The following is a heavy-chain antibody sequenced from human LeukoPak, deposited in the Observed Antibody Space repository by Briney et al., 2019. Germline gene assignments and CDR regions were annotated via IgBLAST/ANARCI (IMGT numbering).Heavy chain of an antibody. J-gene: IGHJ4*02. CDR2: ISGSGGST. Sequence: GGSLRLSCAASGFTFSSYAMSWVRQAPGKGLEWVSAISGSGGSTYYADSAKGRFTISRDNSKNTLYLQMNSLRAEDTAVYYCALHSSSWYSSFDYWGQGTLVTVSS. D-gene: IGHD6-13*01. V-gene: IGHV3-23*01. CDR3: ALHSSSWYSSFDY. CDR1: GFTFSSYA.